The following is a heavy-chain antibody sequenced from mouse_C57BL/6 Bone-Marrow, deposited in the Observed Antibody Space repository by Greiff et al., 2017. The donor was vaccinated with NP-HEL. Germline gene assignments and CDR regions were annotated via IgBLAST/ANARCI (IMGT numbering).Heavy chain of an antibody. J-gene: IGHJ4*01. V-gene: IGHV5-12*01. CDR2: ISNGGGST. CDR3: AREGGYYAMDY. Sequence: EVQLQESGGGLVQPGGSLKLSCAASGFTFSDYYMYWVRQTPEKRLEWVAYISNGGGSTYYPDTVKGRFTISRDNATNTLYLQMSRLKSEDTAMYYCAREGGYYAMDYWGQGTSVTVSS. CDR1: GFTFSDYY.